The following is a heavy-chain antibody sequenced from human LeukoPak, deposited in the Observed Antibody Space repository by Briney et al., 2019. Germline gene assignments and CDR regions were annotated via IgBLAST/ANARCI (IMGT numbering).Heavy chain of an antibody. Sequence: GGSLRLSCAASGFTFSSYGMHWVRQAPGKGLEWVAFIRYDGSNKYYADSVKGRFTISRDNSKNTLYLQMNSLRAEDTAVYYCAKDSEQRRGKGEYFQHWGQGTLVTVSS. CDR1: GFTFSSYG. CDR2: IRYDGSNK. CDR3: AKDSEQRRGKGEYFQH. V-gene: IGHV3-30*02. J-gene: IGHJ1*01. D-gene: IGHD6-19*01.